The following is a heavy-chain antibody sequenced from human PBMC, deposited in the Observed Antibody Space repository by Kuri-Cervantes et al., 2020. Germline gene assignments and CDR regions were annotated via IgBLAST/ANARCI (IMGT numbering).Heavy chain of an antibody. CDR3: AREAPTYKVATIKGYYYYMDV. V-gene: IGHV3-53*01. J-gene: IGHJ6*03. CDR1: GFTVSSNY. CDR2: IYSGGST. Sequence: GESLKISCAASGFTVSSNYMSWVRQAPGKGLEWVSVIYSGGSTYYADSVKGRFTISRDNSKNTLYLQMNSLRAEDTAVYYCAREAPTYKVATIKGYYYYMDVWGKGTTVTVSS. D-gene: IGHD5-12*01.